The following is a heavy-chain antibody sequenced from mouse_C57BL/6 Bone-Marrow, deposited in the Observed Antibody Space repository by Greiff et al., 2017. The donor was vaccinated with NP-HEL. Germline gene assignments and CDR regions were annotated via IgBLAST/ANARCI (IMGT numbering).Heavy chain of an antibody. J-gene: IGHJ1*03. CDR1: GYTFTSYW. Sequence: QVQLQQSGAELVMPGASVKLSCKASGYTFTSYWMHWVKQRPGQGLEWIVEIDPSDSYTNYNQKFKGKSTLTVDKSSSTAYMQLSSLTSEDSAVYYCARLYDYDGWYFDVWGTGTTVTVSS. CDR3: ARLYDYDGWYFDV. V-gene: IGHV1-69*01. CDR2: IDPSDSYT. D-gene: IGHD2-4*01.